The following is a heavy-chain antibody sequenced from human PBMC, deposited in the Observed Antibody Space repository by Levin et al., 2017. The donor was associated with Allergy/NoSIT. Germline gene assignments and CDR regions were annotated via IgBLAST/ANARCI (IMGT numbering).Heavy chain of an antibody. CDR3: ARPRSRALRNDAVDS. CDR1: GYSFSSYW. CDR2: IYPSDSDT. J-gene: IGHJ3*02. Sequence: PGGSLRLSCKGSGYSFSSYWIGWVRQMPGKGLEWMGIIYPSDSDTRYSPSFQGQVSISVDKSISTAYLQWSSLKASDTAMYYCARPRSRALRNDAVDSWGQGTVVAVSS. D-gene: IGHD6-6*01. V-gene: IGHV5-51*01.